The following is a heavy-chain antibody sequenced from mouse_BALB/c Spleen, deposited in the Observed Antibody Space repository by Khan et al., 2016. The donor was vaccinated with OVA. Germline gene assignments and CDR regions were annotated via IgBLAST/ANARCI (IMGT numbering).Heavy chain of an antibody. CDR2: ISSGGST. D-gene: IGHD2-14*01. CDR3: TKEAYWYDEYYFDY. J-gene: IGHJ2*01. Sequence: EVQLVESGGGLVKPGGSLKLSCAASGFTFSSYAMSWVRQTPEKRLEWVASISSGGSTYYTDSVKGRFTISRDNARTILYLQMSSLRSEDTAMYYCTKEAYWYDEYYFDYWGQGSTLTVSS. V-gene: IGHV5-6-5*01. CDR1: GFTFSSYA.